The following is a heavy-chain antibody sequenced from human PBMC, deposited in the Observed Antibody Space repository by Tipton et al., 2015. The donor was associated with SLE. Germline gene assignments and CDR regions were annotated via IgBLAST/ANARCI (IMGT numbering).Heavy chain of an antibody. J-gene: IGHJ5*02. CDR1: GDFVSYSY. CDR3: AKGELERRGTWFDP. D-gene: IGHD1-1*01. V-gene: IGHV4-59*02. CDR2: IYRGGST. Sequence: GLVKPSETLSLTCTVSGDFVSYSYWSWIRQSPGKGLEWIGYIYRGGSTNYNPSLKSRVTISIDTSQNQFFLRLRSVTAADTAIYYCAKGELERRGTWFDPWGQGTLVTVSS.